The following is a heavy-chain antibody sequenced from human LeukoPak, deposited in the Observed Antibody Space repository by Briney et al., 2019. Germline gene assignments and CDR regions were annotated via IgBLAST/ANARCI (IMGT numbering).Heavy chain of an antibody. CDR2: INHSGST. D-gene: IGHD3-10*01. J-gene: IGHJ6*03. Sequence: PAETESLTCAVYGGSFCGQYWSWMREPPGKGREWIGEINHSGSTNYNPSLKSRVTLSVDTSKNQFSLKLSSVTAADTSVYYCARGVYYYRSAHYYYEYMDVWGKGTTVTASS. CDR3: ARGVYYYRSAHYYYEYMDV. V-gene: IGHV4-34*01. CDR1: GGSFCGQY.